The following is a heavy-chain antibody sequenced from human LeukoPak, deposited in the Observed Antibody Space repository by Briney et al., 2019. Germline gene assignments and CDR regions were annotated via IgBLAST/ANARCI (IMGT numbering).Heavy chain of an antibody. D-gene: IGHD3-22*01. CDR1: GFTFGNYW. V-gene: IGHV3-7*03. CDR3: ATTRRRITMIVVAPARVAAFDI. Sequence: GGSLRLSCAASGFTFGNYWMSWVRQAPGKGLEWVANIKQAGSEKNYVDSVKGRFTISRDNAKNSLSLQMNSLRAEDTAVYYCATTRRRITMIVVAPARVAAFDIWGQGTMVTVSS. CDR2: IKQAGSEK. J-gene: IGHJ3*02.